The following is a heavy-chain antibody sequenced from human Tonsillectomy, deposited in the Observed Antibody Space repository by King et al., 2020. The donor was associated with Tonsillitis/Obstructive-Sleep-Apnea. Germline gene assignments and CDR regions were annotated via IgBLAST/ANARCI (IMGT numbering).Heavy chain of an antibody. CDR3: ARASTYYDFWSAFDY. D-gene: IGHD3-3*01. CDR1: GFTFSDYY. J-gene: IGHJ4*02. Sequence: VQLVESGGGLVKPGGSLRLSCAASGFTFSDYYMSWIRQAPGKGLEWVSYISSSSSYTNYADSVKGRFTISRDNAKNSLYLQMNSLRAEDTAVYYCARASTYYDFWSAFDYWGQGTLVTVSS. V-gene: IGHV3-11*05. CDR2: ISSSSSYT.